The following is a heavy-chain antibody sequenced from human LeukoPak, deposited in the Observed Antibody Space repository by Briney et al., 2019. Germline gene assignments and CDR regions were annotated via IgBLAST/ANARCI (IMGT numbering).Heavy chain of an antibody. Sequence: GSLRLSCAASGFTFSSYGMHWVRQAPGKGLEWVAVISYDGSNKYYADSVKGRLTISRDNSKNTLYLQMNSLRAEDTAVYYCAKDLDLCSYGYGLGAFDIWGQGTMVTVSS. CDR2: ISYDGSNK. D-gene: IGHD5-18*01. V-gene: IGHV3-30*18. J-gene: IGHJ3*02. CDR1: GFTFSSYG. CDR3: AKDLDLCSYGYGLGAFDI.